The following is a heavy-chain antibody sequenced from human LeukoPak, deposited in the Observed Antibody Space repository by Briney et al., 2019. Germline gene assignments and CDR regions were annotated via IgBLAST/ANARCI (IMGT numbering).Heavy chain of an antibody. CDR1: GFTFSSYW. Sequence: GGSLRLSCAASGFTFSSYWMHWVGQAPGKGLMWVSRIKTDGRVTHYAESVKGRFTISRDDAKNTVYLQMNSLRVEDTAVYYCMRSYDYWGQGILVTVSS. D-gene: IGHD5-24*01. CDR2: IKTDGRVT. J-gene: IGHJ4*02. V-gene: IGHV3-74*01. CDR3: MRSYDY.